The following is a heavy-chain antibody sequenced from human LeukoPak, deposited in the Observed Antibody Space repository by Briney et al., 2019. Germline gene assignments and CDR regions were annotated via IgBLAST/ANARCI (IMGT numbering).Heavy chain of an antibody. CDR1: GFTFSSYG. J-gene: IGHJ4*02. D-gene: IGHD6-13*01. CDR2: IWNDGSNQ. V-gene: IGHV3-33*01. Sequence: GGSLRLSCAASGFTFSSYGMHWVRQAPGKGLEWVAVIWNDGSNQYYVDSVKGRFTISRDNPKNTLHLQMNSLRAEDTAVYYCASYISTWHAIDNWGQGTLVTVSS. CDR3: ASYISTWHAIDN.